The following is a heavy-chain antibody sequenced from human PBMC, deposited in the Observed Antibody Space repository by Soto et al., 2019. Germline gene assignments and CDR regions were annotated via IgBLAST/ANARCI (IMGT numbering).Heavy chain of an antibody. V-gene: IGHV5-10-1*01. D-gene: IGHD5-18*01. CDR1: GYSFTSYW. CDR3: ARNSYGRYYYYGMDV. Sequence: GESLKISCKGSGYSFTSYWISWVRQMPGKGLEWMGRIDPSDSYTNYSPSFQGHVTISADKSISTAYLQWSSPKASDTAMYYCARNSYGRYYYYGMDVWGRGTTVTVSS. CDR2: IDPSDSYT. J-gene: IGHJ6*02.